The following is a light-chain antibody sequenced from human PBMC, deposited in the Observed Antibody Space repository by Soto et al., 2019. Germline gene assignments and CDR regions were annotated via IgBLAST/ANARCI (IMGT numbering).Light chain of an antibody. CDR1: QSISTW. J-gene: IGKJ1*01. CDR3: QQYNSYRA. V-gene: IGKV1-5*03. Sequence: DIHVAESPSTLSASVGDRVTITCRASQSISTWLAWHQQKPGKAPKLLISKASSLESGVPSRFSGSGSGTEFPLTISSLQPDDSATYYCQQYNSYRAFGQGTKVDIK. CDR2: KAS.